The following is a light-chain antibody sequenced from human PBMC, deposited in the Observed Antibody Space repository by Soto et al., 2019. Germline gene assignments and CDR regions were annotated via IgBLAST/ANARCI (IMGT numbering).Light chain of an antibody. J-gene: IGKJ2*01. CDR2: GAS. V-gene: IGKV3-15*01. CDR1: QRVTTN. Sequence: EIVMTQSPATLSVSPGERATLSSRASQRVTTNLAGYQQKPGQAPRLLIYGASTRATGIPARFSGSGSGTEFTLTISSLQSEDFAVYYCQQYNNWPPYTFGQGTKLEIK. CDR3: QQYNNWPPYT.